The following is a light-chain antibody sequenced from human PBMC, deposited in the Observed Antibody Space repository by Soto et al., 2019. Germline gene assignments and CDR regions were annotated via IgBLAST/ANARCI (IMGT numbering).Light chain of an antibody. CDR1: SSVIGRYNL. CDR3: CSHAGRGSVL. CDR2: DVT. J-gene: IGLJ2*01. V-gene: IGLV2-23*02. Sequence: QSVLAQPASVSGSPGQSITISCTGTSSVIGRYNLVSWYQQYPGKAPKLVIYDVTKRPSGVSDRFSASKSGNTASLTISGLQAEDEADYYCCSHAGRGSVLFGGGTKVTVL.